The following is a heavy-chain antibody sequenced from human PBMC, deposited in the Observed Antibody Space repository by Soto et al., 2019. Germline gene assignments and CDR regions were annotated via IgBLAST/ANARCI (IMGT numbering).Heavy chain of an antibody. Sequence: SETLSLTCTVSGGSISNYYWSWIRQPPGKGLEWIGYIYYSGSTNYNPSLKSRVTISVDTSKNQFSLKLSSVTAADTAVYYCARHLPGAGYFDYWGQGTLVTVSS. D-gene: IGHD2-2*01. V-gene: IGHV4-59*08. CDR3: ARHLPGAGYFDY. CDR1: GGSISNYY. CDR2: IYYSGST. J-gene: IGHJ4*02.